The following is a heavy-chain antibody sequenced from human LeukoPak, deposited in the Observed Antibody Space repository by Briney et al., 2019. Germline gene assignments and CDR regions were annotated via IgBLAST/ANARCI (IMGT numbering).Heavy chain of an antibody. CDR1: GGSISTYY. V-gene: IGHV4-4*07. Sequence: SETLSLTCTVSGGSISTYYWSWIRQPADKGLEWIGRVYTSGSTNYNPSLKSRVTMSVDTSKNQFSLKLSSVTAADTAVYYCARTTEGYCSSASCFGFSYSYYMDVWGKGTTVTISS. CDR3: ARTTEGYCSSASCFGFSYSYYMDV. D-gene: IGHD2-2*01. CDR2: VYTSGST. J-gene: IGHJ6*03.